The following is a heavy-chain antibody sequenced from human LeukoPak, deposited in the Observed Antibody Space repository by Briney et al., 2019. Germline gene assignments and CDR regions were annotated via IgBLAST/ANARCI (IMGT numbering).Heavy chain of an antibody. CDR3: ARVKAGYDPLSWFDP. V-gene: IGHV3-11*01. J-gene: IGHJ5*02. CDR1: GFTFSDYY. Sequence: GGSLRLSCAASGFTFSDYYMSWIRQAPGKGLEWVSYISSSGSTIYYADSVKGRFTISRDNAKSSLYLQMNSLRAEDTAVYYCARVKAGYDPLSWFDPWGQGTLVTVSS. D-gene: IGHD3-9*01. CDR2: ISSSGSTI.